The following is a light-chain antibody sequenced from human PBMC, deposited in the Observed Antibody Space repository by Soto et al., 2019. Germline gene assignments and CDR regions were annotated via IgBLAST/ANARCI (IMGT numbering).Light chain of an antibody. V-gene: IGKV3-15*01. CDR2: GAS. CDR3: QQYNNWPPWT. J-gene: IGKJ1*01. Sequence: EIVMTQSPATLSVSPGERATLSCRASQSVSSNLAWYQQKPGQAPRLLIYGASTRATGIPARFSGSGSGTESTLTISSLQSGDFAVYYCQQYNNWPPWTFGQGTKVDIK. CDR1: QSVSSN.